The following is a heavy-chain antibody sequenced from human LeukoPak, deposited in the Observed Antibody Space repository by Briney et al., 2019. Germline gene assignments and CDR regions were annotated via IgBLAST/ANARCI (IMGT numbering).Heavy chain of an antibody. J-gene: IGHJ5*02. D-gene: IGHD3-10*01. Sequence: SETLSLTCTVSGGSISSYYWSWIRQPAGKGLEWIGRIYTSGSTNYNPSLKSRVTMSVDTSKNQFSLKLSSVTAADTAVYYCAKSLYGSGSYYNWFDPWGQGTLVTVSS. CDR2: IYTSGST. CDR1: GGSISSYY. V-gene: IGHV4-4*07. CDR3: AKSLYGSGSYYNWFDP.